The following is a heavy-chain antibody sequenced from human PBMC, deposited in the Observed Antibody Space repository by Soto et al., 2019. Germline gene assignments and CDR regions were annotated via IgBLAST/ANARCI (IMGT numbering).Heavy chain of an antibody. CDR3: ARDLAKGGGSAGFDY. J-gene: IGHJ4*02. V-gene: IGHV1-2*02. D-gene: IGHD1-26*01. CDR2: INPKSGGT. Sequence: ASVQFSCKASGYTFTVGYMHWVRQATGQGLEWMGCINPKSGGTMYPQKFQGRVTMTWDTSISTAYMALTRLRSDDTAVYYCARDLAKGGGSAGFDYWGQGTLVNVSS. CDR1: GYTFTVGY.